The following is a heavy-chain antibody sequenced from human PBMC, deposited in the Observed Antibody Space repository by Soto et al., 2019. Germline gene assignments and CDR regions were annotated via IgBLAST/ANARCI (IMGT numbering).Heavy chain of an antibody. CDR2: INAGNGNT. Sequence: QVQLVQSGAEVKKPGASVKVSCKASGYTFTTYALHWVRQAPGQRLEWMGWINAGNGNTKYSQKFQGRVTITRDTSASTAYMDLSSLRSEDTAVYYCARDLAHYDILTGYRSYWYFDLWGRGTLVTVSS. V-gene: IGHV1-3*01. J-gene: IGHJ2*01. CDR3: ARDLAHYDILTGYRSYWYFDL. D-gene: IGHD3-9*01. CDR1: GYTFTTYA.